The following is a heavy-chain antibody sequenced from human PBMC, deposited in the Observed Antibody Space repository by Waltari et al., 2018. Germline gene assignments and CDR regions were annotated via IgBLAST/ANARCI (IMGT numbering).Heavy chain of an antibody. CDR3: ATVLTTVPTYWFDP. CDR2: VDPADSET. CDR1: GYTFTDYY. Sequence: EVQLVQSGAEVKKPGATVKISCKASGYTFTDYYIHWVQQAPGKGLEWMGRVDPADSETIYEEKFKGRVTITADTSTDTAYMELSSLRSEDTAVYYCATVLTTVPTYWFDPWGQGTLVTVSS. J-gene: IGHJ5*02. V-gene: IGHV1-69-2*01. D-gene: IGHD4-4*01.